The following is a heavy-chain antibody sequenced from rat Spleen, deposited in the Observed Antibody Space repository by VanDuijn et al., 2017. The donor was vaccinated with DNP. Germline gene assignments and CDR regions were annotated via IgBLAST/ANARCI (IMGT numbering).Heavy chain of an antibody. J-gene: IGHJ3*01. Sequence: EVHLVESGGGLVQPGRSLKLSCEASGFTFSDYNMAWVRQAPKKGLEWVATISYDGSSTYYRDSVKGRFTISRDNAKSTLYLQMDSLRSEDTATYYCASLNNYNWFAYWGQGTLVTVSS. CDR1: GFTFSDYN. CDR3: ASLNNYNWFAY. D-gene: IGHD1-10*01. V-gene: IGHV5-7*01. CDR2: ISYDGSST.